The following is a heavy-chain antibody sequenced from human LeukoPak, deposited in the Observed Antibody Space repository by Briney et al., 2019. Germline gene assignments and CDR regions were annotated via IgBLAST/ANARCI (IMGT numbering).Heavy chain of an antibody. Sequence: PSETLSLTCTVSGGSMSSYYWGWIRQPPGKGLEWIGDIYYNGSPNYNPSFKSRVTISVDSSNNQFSLRLRSVTAADTAVYYCARLNAATNDPWGPGTLVTVSS. D-gene: IGHD2-15*01. CDR2: IYYNGSP. CDR1: GGSMSSYY. CDR3: ARLNAATNDP. J-gene: IGHJ5*02. V-gene: IGHV4-59*01.